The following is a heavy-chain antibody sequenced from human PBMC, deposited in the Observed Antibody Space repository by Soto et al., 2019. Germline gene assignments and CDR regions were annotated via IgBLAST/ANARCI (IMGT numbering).Heavy chain of an antibody. D-gene: IGHD6-13*01. Sequence: GGSLRLSCTASGFTVSSNYMNWVRQAPGKGLEWVSVLYSGGTTHYADSVKGRFTISRDNSKNTLYLQMTSLRAEDTAVYYCARGLTYSSSWYWAFDYWGQGTLVTVSS. J-gene: IGHJ4*02. CDR1: GFTVSSNY. V-gene: IGHV3-53*01. CDR3: ARGLTYSSSWYWAFDY. CDR2: LYSGGTT.